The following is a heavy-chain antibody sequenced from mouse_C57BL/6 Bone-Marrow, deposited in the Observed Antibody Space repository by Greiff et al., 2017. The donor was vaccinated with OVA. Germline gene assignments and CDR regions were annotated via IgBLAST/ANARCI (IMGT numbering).Heavy chain of an antibody. V-gene: IGHV3-6*01. CDR3: ARFTTVVAD. CDR1: GYSITSGYY. Sequence: EVQLVESGPGLVKPSQSLSLTCSVTGYSITSGYYWNWIRQFPGNKLEWMGYISYDGSNNYNPSLKNRISITRDTSKNQFFLKLNSVTTEDTATYYCARFTTVVADWGQGTTLTVSS. J-gene: IGHJ2*01. CDR2: ISYDGSN. D-gene: IGHD1-1*01.